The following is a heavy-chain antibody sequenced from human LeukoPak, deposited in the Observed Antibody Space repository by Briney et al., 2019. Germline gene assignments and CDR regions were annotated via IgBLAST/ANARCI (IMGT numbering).Heavy chain of an antibody. V-gene: IGHV3-43D*04. J-gene: IGHJ6*03. Sequence: PGGSLRLSCAASGYTFGSYAMQWVRQAPGKGLEWVSLFGWDGSYTYYADSVKGRFTISRDNSKNSLSLEMNNLRPEDTALYYCGRERRGLYIEVWGKGTTVTVSS. CDR3: GRERRGLYIEV. CDR1: GYTFGSYA. CDR2: FGWDGSYT. D-gene: IGHD3-10*01.